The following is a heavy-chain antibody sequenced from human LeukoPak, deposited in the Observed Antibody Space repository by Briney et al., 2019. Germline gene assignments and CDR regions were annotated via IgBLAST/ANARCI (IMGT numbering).Heavy chain of an antibody. J-gene: IGHJ4*02. Sequence: GASVKVSCKASGYTFTSYGISWVRQDPGQGLECMGWINPYNGNTNYAQKFQGRVTLTTDTSTSTAYMELRSLRSDDSAMYYCAREIYGRFDFWGQGTLVTVSS. D-gene: IGHD4-17*01. CDR2: INPYNGNT. CDR3: AREIYGRFDF. CDR1: GYTFTSYG. V-gene: IGHV1-18*01.